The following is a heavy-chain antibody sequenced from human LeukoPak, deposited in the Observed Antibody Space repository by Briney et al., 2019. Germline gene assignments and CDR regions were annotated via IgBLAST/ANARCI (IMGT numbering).Heavy chain of an antibody. Sequence: GGSLRLSCAASGFTFSSYGMHWVRQAPGKGLEWVAVISYDGSNKYHADSVKGRFTISRDNSKNTLYLQMNSLRAEDTAVYYCAKDRSTVVSPFDYWGQGTLVTVSS. J-gene: IGHJ4*02. CDR3: AKDRSTVVSPFDY. D-gene: IGHD4-23*01. CDR2: ISYDGSNK. V-gene: IGHV3-30*18. CDR1: GFTFSSYG.